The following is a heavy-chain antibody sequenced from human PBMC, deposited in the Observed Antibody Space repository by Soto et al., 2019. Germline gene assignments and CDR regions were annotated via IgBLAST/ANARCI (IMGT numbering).Heavy chain of an antibody. D-gene: IGHD6-13*01. CDR2: INHSGST. J-gene: IGHJ4*02. CDR1: GGSFSGYY. CDR3: ARGGGKQQLDY. V-gene: IGHV4-34*01. Sequence: QVQLQQWGAGLLKPSETLSLTCAVYGGSFSGYYWSWIRQPPGKGLEWIGEINHSGSTNYNPSLKSXXTXSXXTSKHQFSLKLSSVTAADTAVYYCARGGGKQQLDYWGQGTLVTVSS.